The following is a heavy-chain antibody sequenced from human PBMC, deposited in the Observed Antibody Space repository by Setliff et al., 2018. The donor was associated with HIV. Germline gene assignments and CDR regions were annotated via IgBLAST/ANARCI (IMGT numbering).Heavy chain of an antibody. D-gene: IGHD3-3*01. CDR2: IYPGDSDT. CDR1: GYSFTSYW. J-gene: IGHJ3*02. CDR3: ARRPYYDSWSGHQAFDI. Sequence: PGESLKISCKASGYSFTSYWIGWVRQMPGKGLEWMGIIYPGDSDTRYSPSFQGQVTISVDRSISMAYMNWSSLKASDTAMYYCARRPYYDSWSGHQAFDIWGQGTMVTVSS. V-gene: IGHV5-51*01.